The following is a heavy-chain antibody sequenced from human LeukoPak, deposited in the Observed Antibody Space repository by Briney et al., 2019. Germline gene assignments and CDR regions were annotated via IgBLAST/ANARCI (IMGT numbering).Heavy chain of an antibody. CDR2: IKQDGSEK. CDR3: ARDLYRRMGGAKGAFDI. D-gene: IGHD1-26*01. Sequence: GGSLRLSCAASGFTFSSYWMTWVRQAPGKGLEWVANIKQDGSEKNYVDSVKGRFTISRDNSKNTLYLQMNSLRAEDTAVYYCARDLYRRMGGAKGAFDIWGQGTMVTVSS. V-gene: IGHV3-7*01. J-gene: IGHJ3*02. CDR1: GFTFSSYW.